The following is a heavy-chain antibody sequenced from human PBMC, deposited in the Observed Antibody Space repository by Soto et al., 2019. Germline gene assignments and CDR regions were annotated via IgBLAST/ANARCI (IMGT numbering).Heavy chain of an antibody. Sequence: QVQLVQSGAEVKKPGSSVKVSCTASGGTFNTHTFSWLRQAPGHGPEWMGRIIPMLGMSNFALKFQGRVTINADKSTSTVYMVLTSLKSEDTGVYYCATNYGSGSTHFDSWGQGTLV. V-gene: IGHV1-69*02. D-gene: IGHD3-10*01. J-gene: IGHJ4*02. CDR1: GGTFNTHT. CDR2: IIPMLGMS. CDR3: ATNYGSGSTHFDS.